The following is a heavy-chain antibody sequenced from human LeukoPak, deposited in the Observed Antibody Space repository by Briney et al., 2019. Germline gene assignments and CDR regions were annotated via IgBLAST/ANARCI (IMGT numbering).Heavy chain of an antibody. CDR2: MSSDGSNE. CDR3: ARDRNNWNYWVWFDP. Sequence: PGGSLRLSCAASGSSLSRFGMHWVRQAPGKGLEWVAVMSSDGSNEFYADSVKGRFSISRDNSKNTLYLQMNSLRAEDTAVYYCARDRNNWNYWVWFDPWGQGTLVTVSS. V-gene: IGHV3-30*03. D-gene: IGHD1-7*01. CDR1: GSSLSRFG. J-gene: IGHJ5*02.